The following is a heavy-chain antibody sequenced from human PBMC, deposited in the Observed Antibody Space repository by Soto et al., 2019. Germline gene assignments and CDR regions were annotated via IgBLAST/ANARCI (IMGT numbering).Heavy chain of an antibody. CDR2: ISGSGGST. D-gene: IGHD2-8*01. CDR3: ARDAIPYNGRDDAFDL. CDR1: GFTFTDYA. Sequence: EVQLLESGGGFVQPGGSLRLSCAAAGFTFTDYAMTWVRQAPGKGLDWVSSISGSGGSTYYTDSVKGRFTISRDNSKNTLYLQMHSLRAEDTAVYYCARDAIPYNGRDDAFDLWGQGTVVTVSS. J-gene: IGHJ3*01. V-gene: IGHV3-23*01.